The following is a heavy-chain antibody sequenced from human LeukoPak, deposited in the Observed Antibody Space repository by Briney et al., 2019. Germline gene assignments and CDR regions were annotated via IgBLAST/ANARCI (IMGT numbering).Heavy chain of an antibody. D-gene: IGHD2-21*02. Sequence: GGSLRLPCAASVFTLSSSAMSWVRQAPGKGLEWVSVISESGDYTQFADSVKGRFTISRDNSKRTLYLQLNSLRAEDTAVYHCTKRGVTSLFYFDFWGRGTLVTVSS. CDR2: ISESGDYT. CDR1: VFTLSSSA. CDR3: TKRGVTSLFYFDF. J-gene: IGHJ2*01. V-gene: IGHV3-23*01.